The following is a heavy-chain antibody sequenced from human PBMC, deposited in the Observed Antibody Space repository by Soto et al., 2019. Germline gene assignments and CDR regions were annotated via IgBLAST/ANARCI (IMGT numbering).Heavy chain of an antibody. CDR3: ARDSTIFGMDV. V-gene: IGHV3-13*01. Sequence: EVQLVESGGGLVQPGGSLRLSCAASGFTFSSYDIHWVRQAAGKGLEWVSGIGTAGDTYYPGSVKGRFTISRENAKNSLYLQMNSLRAGDTAVYYCARDSTIFGMDVWGQGTTVTVSS. D-gene: IGHD3-3*01. CDR2: IGTAGDT. J-gene: IGHJ6*02. CDR1: GFTFSSYD.